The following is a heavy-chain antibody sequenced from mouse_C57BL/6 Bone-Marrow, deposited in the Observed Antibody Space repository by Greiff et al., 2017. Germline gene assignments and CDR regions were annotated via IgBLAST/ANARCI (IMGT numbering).Heavy chain of an antibody. CDR1: GYSITSGYD. Sequence: EVKLMESGPGLVKPSPSLSLTCTVSGYSITSGYDWHLIRHFPGNLLECRGFLSYSGSTNYNPPLKSRISITHDTSKNHFFLKMNSMTTEDTATYYCARETYYSNDYYMDYWGQGTTVTVSS. CDR2: LSYSGST. V-gene: IGHV3-1*01. D-gene: IGHD2-5*01. J-gene: IGHJ4*01. CDR3: ARETYYSNDYYMDY.